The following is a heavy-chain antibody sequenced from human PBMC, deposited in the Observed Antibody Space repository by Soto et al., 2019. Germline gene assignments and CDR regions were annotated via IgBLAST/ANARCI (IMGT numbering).Heavy chain of an antibody. Sequence: GESLKISCKGSGYSFTSYWIGWVRQMPGKGLEWMGIIYPGDSDTRYSPSFQGQVTISADKSISTAYLQWSSLKASDTAMYYCARLPTRGHSYGYDHYGMDVWGQGTTVTVSS. CDR3: ARLPTRGHSYGYDHYGMDV. D-gene: IGHD5-18*01. V-gene: IGHV5-51*01. CDR1: GYSFTSYW. J-gene: IGHJ6*02. CDR2: IYPGDSDT.